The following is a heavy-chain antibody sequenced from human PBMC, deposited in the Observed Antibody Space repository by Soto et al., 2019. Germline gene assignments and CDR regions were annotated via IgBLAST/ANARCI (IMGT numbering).Heavy chain of an antibody. CDR2: IFPGDSET. CDR1: CYSFPTYW. Sequence: PGEYRKIACKGSCYSFPTYWIGWVRQIPGKGLEWMGLIFPGDSETTYSPSFQGHVSISADTSISTAFLQWNSLKTSDSAIYYCARQVPGSYWGEATQVNVSS. V-gene: IGHV5-51*01. J-gene: IGHJ4*02. CDR3: ARQVPGSY. D-gene: IGHD2-2*01.